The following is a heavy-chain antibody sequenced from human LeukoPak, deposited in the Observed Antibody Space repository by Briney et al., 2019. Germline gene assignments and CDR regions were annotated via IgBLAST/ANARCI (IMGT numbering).Heavy chain of an antibody. V-gene: IGHV4-59*01. CDR1: DGSISNYY. J-gene: IGHJ5*02. D-gene: IGHD3-10*01. Sequence: PSETLSLTCTVSDGSISNYYWSWIRQPPGKGLEWIGYIYYSGSTNYNPSLKSRVTISVDTSKNQFSLKLSSVTAADTAVYYCARESRDWFDPWGQGTLVTVSS. CDR2: IYYSGST. CDR3: ARESRDWFDP.